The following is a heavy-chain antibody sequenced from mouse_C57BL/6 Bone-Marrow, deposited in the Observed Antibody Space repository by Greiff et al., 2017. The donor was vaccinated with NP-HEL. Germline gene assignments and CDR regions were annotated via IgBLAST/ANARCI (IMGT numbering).Heavy chain of an antibody. V-gene: IGHV1-42*01. CDR2: INPSTGGT. CDR3: ARSEYYGGMDY. D-gene: IGHD1-1*01. CDR1: GYSFTGYY. J-gene: IGHJ4*01. Sequence: EVQLQQSGPELVKPGASVKISCKASGYSFTGYYMNWVKQSPEKSLEWIGEINPSTGGTTYNQKFKAKATLTVDKSSSTAYMQLKSLTSEDSAVYYCARSEYYGGMDYWGQGTSVTVSS.